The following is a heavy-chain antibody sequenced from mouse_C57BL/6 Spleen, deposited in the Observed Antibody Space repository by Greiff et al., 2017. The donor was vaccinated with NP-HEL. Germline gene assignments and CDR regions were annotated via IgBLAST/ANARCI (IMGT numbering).Heavy chain of an antibody. J-gene: IGHJ2*01. CDR2: ISDGGSYT. D-gene: IGHD4-1*01. CDR3: ARSLTGTSYYFDY. Sequence: EVKLVESGGGLVKPGGSLKLSCAASGFTFSSYAMSWVRQTPEKRLEWVATISDGGSYTYYPDNVKGRFTISRDNAKNNLYLQMSHLKSEDTAMYYCARSLTGTSYYFDYWGQGTTLTVSS. V-gene: IGHV5-4*03. CDR1: GFTFSSYA.